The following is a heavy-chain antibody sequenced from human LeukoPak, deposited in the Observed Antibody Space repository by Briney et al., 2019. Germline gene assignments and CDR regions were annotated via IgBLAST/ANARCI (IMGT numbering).Heavy chain of an antibody. CDR3: ARAGYSYDHDY. Sequence: GGSLRLSCAASGFTFSSYGMNWVRQAPGKGLEWVSYISSSGSTIYYADSVKGRFTISRDNAKNSLYLQMNSLRAEDTAVYYCARAGYSYDHDYWGQGTLVTVSS. CDR2: ISSSGSTI. V-gene: IGHV3-48*03. CDR1: GFTFSSYG. J-gene: IGHJ4*02. D-gene: IGHD5-18*01.